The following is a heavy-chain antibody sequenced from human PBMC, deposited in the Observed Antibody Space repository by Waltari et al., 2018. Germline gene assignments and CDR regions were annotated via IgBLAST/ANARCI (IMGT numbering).Heavy chain of an antibody. Sequence: QVQLQQWGAGLLKPSETLSLTCAVYGGSFSGYYWSWIRQPPGKGLEWIGEINHSGSTNYNPSLKSRVTISVDTSKNQFSLKLSSVTAADTAVYYCARLGSGLTGDDAFDIWGQGTMVTVSS. CDR1: GGSFSGYY. J-gene: IGHJ3*02. CDR2: INHSGST. D-gene: IGHD7-27*01. V-gene: IGHV4-34*01. CDR3: ARLGSGLTGDDAFDI.